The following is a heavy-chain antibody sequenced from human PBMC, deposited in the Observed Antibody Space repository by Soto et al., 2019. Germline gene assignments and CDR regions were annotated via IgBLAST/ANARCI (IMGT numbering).Heavy chain of an antibody. Sequence: EVQLVESGGGLVKPGGSLRLSCAASGFTFSSYSMNWVRQAPGKGLEWVSSISSSSSYIYYADSVKGRFTISRDNAKNSLYLQMNSLRAEDTAVYYCARGRRGCYEYQDYWGQGTLVTVSS. J-gene: IGHJ4*02. CDR2: ISSSSSYI. CDR3: ARGRRGCYEYQDY. V-gene: IGHV3-21*01. CDR1: GFTFSSYS. D-gene: IGHD5-12*01.